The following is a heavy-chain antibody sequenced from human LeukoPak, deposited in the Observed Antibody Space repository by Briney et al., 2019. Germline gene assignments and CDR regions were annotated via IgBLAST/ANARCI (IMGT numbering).Heavy chain of an antibody. Sequence: SETLSLTCTVSGGSISSGSYYWSWIRQPPGKGLEWIGYIYYSGSTNYTPSLKSRVTFSVDTSKNQFSLKLISVTAADTAVYYCARVKGVVTAILDYWGQGTLVTVSS. CDR2: IYYSGST. D-gene: IGHD2-21*02. CDR1: GGSISSGSYY. CDR3: ARVKGVVTAILDY. J-gene: IGHJ4*02. V-gene: IGHV4-61*01.